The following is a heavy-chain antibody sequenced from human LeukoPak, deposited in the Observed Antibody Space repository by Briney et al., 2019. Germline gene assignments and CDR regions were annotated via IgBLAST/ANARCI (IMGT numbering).Heavy chain of an antibody. CDR3: AKRVGLLWFGEYGYYFDY. CDR1: GFTFSSYA. Sequence: GGSLRLSCAVSGFTFSSYAMSWVRQAPGKGLEWVSAISGSGGSTYYADSVKGRFTISRDNSKNTLYRQMNSLRAEDAAVYYCAKRVGLLWFGEYGYYFDYWGQGTLVTVSS. CDR2: ISGSGGST. V-gene: IGHV3-23*01. J-gene: IGHJ4*02. D-gene: IGHD3-10*01.